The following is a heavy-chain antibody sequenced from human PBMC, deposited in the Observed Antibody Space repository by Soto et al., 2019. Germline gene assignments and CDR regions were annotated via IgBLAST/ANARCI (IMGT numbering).Heavy chain of an antibody. CDR2: IYPDDSRT. CDR3: TRDLDYSVNSEDFDI. J-gene: IGHJ3*02. Sequence: PGESLKISCKGSEFSFTTYWIAWVRQMPGEGLKWMGIIYPDDSRTTYSPSFQGQVTISADKSINTAYLQWSSLKASDTAMYYCTRDLDYSVNSEDFDIWGKGTGVTVS. CDR1: EFSFTTYW. V-gene: IGHV5-51*01. D-gene: IGHD4-4*01.